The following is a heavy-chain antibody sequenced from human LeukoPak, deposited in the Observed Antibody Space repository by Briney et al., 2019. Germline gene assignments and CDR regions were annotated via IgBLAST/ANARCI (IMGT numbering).Heavy chain of an antibody. CDR3: AKEPIAVADYNWFDP. V-gene: IGHV3-33*03. CDR1: GFTFSSYG. Sequence: GGSLRLSCAASGFTFSSYGMHWVRQAPGKGLEWVAVIWYDGSNKYYADSVKGRFTISRDNSKNTVYLQMNSLRADDTAVYYCAKEPIAVADYNWFDPWGQGTLVTVSS. CDR2: IWYDGSNK. D-gene: IGHD6-13*01. J-gene: IGHJ5*02.